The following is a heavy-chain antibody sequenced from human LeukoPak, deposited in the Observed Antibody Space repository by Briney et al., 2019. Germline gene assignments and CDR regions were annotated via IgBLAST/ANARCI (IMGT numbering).Heavy chain of an antibody. J-gene: IGHJ4*02. CDR3: ARGPLDSGYTYLDY. D-gene: IGHD5-12*01. CDR2: FSYSGNT. CDR1: SASISSYY. Sequence: SETLSLTCTVSSASISSYYWSWIRQPPGKGLEWIGYFSYSGNTNYNPSLKSRVTVSVDTSKNQFSLKLTSVTAADTAVYHCARGPLDSGYTYLDYWGQGTLVTVSS. V-gene: IGHV4-59*01.